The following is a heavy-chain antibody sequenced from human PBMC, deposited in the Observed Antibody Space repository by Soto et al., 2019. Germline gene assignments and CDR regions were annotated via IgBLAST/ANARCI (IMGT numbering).Heavy chain of an antibody. Sequence: SVKVSCKASGGTFSSYAISWVRQAPGQGLEWMGGIIPIFGTANYAQKFQGRVTITADESTSTAYMELSSLRSEDTAVYYCARVNPPRFCSGGSCYYYYYGMDVWGQGTTVTVSS. V-gene: IGHV1-69*13. CDR1: GGTFSSYA. J-gene: IGHJ6*02. CDR2: IIPIFGTA. CDR3: ARVNPPRFCSGGSCYYYYYGMDV. D-gene: IGHD2-15*01.